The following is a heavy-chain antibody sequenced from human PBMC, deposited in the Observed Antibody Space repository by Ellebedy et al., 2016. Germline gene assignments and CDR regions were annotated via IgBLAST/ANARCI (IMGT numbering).Heavy chain of an antibody. J-gene: IGHJ4*02. D-gene: IGHD3-10*01. V-gene: IGHV4-30-4*01. Sequence: SETLSLTXSVSGDSISSGNYYWSWIRQPPGKGLEWIGNIDSTGSTDHSPSLKSRLTISVDTSKNQFSLKVTSVTAADTAMYYCARLRLGSGFDYWGQGALVTVSS. CDR1: GDSISSGNYY. CDR3: ARLRLGSGFDY. CDR2: IDSTGST.